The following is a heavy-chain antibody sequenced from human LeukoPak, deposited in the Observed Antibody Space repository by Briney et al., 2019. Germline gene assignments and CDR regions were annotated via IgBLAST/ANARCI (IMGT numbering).Heavy chain of an antibody. Sequence: GGSLRLSCAASGFTFRNYWMSWVRQAPGKGPERVANINQDGSVKNHVDSVKGRFTISRDNAKNSLYLQMNSLRPEDTAVYYCARGAPYRDSDDYWGQGTLVTVSS. J-gene: IGHJ4*02. CDR3: ARGAPYRDSDDY. D-gene: IGHD1-26*01. CDR1: GFTFRNYW. V-gene: IGHV3-7*05. CDR2: INQDGSVK.